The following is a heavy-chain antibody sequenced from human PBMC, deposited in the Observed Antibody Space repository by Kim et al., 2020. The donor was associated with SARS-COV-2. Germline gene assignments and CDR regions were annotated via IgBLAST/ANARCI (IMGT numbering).Heavy chain of an antibody. J-gene: IGHJ6*02. CDR1: GDSVSSNSAT. CDR2: TYYRSKWYN. CDR3: ARGIVAAYYGIDV. Sequence: SPTLSLTCAISGDSVSSNSATWNWIRQSPSRGLEWLGRTYYRSKWYNDYALSVKSRITINPDTSKNQFSLQLSSVTPEDTAFYYCARGIVAAYYGIDVWGQGTTVTVSS. V-gene: IGHV6-1*01. D-gene: IGHD5-12*01.